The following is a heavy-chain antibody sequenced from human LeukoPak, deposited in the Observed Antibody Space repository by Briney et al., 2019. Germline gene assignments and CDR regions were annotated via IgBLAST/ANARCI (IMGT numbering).Heavy chain of an antibody. CDR1: GYTFSTYA. D-gene: IGHD3-3*01. Sequence: GGSLTLLCAAYGYTFSTYAMIWVRQAPGKGLEWVSAISGSGESTYYAGSVKGRFTISRDNSKNTLYLQMHGFRADGTALYYCAKDAKRNYDLWERSDYWGQGALVTVSS. V-gene: IGHV3-23*01. J-gene: IGHJ4*02. CDR3: AKDAKRNYDLWERSDY. CDR2: ISGSGEST.